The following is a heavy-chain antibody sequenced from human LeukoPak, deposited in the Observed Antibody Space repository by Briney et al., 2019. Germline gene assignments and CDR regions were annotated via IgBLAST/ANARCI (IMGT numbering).Heavy chain of an antibody. D-gene: IGHD3-22*01. CDR3: ASAYYYDSSGTFDY. CDR2: ISYDGSNK. CDR1: VFTFSSYA. Sequence: PGRSLRLSCAASVFTFSSYAMHWVRQAPGKGLEWVAVISYDGSNKYYADSVKGRFTISRDNSKNTLYLQMNSLRAEDTAVYYCASAYYYDSSGTFDYWGQGTLVTVSS. V-gene: IGHV3-30-3*01. J-gene: IGHJ4*02.